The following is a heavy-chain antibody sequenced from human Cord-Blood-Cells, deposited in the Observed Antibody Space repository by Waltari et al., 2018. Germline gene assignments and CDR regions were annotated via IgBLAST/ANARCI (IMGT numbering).Heavy chain of an antibody. CDR1: GYSFTSYW. Sequence: EVQLVQSGAEVKKPGESLKISCKGSGYSFTSYWIGWVRQMPGKGLEWLGIIYPGESDTSYSPSFQGQGTISADKSISTAYLQWSSLKASDTAMYYCARTQYQLLQARYAFDIWGQGTMVTVSS. CDR2: IYPGESDT. D-gene: IGHD2-2*01. V-gene: IGHV5-51*03. J-gene: IGHJ3*02. CDR3: ARTQYQLLQARYAFDI.